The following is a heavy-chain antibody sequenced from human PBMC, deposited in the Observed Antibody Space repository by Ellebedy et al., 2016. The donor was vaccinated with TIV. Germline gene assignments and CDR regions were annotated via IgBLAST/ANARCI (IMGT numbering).Heavy chain of an antibody. Sequence: GESLKISXAASGFTFSSYAMSWVRQAPGKGLEWVSAISGSGGSTYYADSVKGRFTISRDNAKNSLYLQMNSLRAEDTAVYYCARKGSSWFDWYGMDVWGQGTTVTVSS. CDR2: ISGSGGST. V-gene: IGHV3-23*01. CDR1: GFTFSSYA. J-gene: IGHJ6*02. CDR3: ARKGSSWFDWYGMDV. D-gene: IGHD6-13*01.